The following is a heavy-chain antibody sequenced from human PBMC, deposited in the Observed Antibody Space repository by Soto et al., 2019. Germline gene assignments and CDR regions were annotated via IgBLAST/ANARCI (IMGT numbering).Heavy chain of an antibody. J-gene: IGHJ4*02. CDR1: GYTFTNYY. D-gene: IGHD5-18*01. CDR2: INPNSGGT. CDR3: ARRDSSGSFDY. V-gene: IGHV1-2*02. Sequence: QVQLVQSGAEAKKPGASVKVSCKASGYTFTNYYIHWVRLAPGQGLEWMGWINPNSGGTSHAQKFQGRVTMTRDTSISTAYMELSRLTSDDRAEYYCARRDSSGSFDYWGQGTLVTVSS.